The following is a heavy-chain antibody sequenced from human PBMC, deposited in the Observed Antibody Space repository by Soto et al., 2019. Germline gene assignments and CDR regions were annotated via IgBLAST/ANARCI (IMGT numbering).Heavy chain of an antibody. Sequence: GGSLRLSCAASGFTFSTYTMNWVRQAPGKGLEWISYIGITTTISYSDSVKGRFTISRDNAKNALYLQMNSLRAEDTALYYCARARLPGIAVADAFDIWGQGTMVTVSS. J-gene: IGHJ3*02. D-gene: IGHD6-19*01. CDR1: GFTFSTYT. CDR2: IGITTTI. V-gene: IGHV3-48*01. CDR3: ARARLPGIAVADAFDI.